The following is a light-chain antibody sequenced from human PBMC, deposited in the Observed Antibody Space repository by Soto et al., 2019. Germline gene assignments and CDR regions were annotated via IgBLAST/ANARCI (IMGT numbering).Light chain of an antibody. V-gene: IGKV3-20*01. J-gene: IGKJ1*01. CDR1: QTVSSSS. Sequence: DIVLTQSPGTLSLSPGERATLSCRASQTVSSSSLAWYQQKPGQAPRLLIFGASTRAAGFPDRFSGSGSGTDFTLTISRLEPEDFAVYYCQHYGSSPRTFGQGTKVEIK. CDR3: QHYGSSPRT. CDR2: GAS.